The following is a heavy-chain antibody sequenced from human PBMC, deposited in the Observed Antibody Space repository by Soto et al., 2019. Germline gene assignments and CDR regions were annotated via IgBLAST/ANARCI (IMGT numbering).Heavy chain of an antibody. D-gene: IGHD6-6*01. CDR3: ARASSIGAQSLHYYGMEV. V-gene: IGHV1-2*02. Sequence: QVQLVQSGAEVKKPGASVKVSCKASGYTLTGYYMHWVRQAPGQGLEWMGWINPNSGGTKYAQKFQGRVTMTRDTSISTAYMDLSRLRSDDTAVYYCARASSIGAQSLHYYGMEVWGQGTTVTVSS. J-gene: IGHJ6*02. CDR2: INPNSGGT. CDR1: GYTLTGYY.